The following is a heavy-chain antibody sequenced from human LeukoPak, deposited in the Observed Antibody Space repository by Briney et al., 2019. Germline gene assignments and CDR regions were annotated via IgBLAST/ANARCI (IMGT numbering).Heavy chain of an antibody. CDR3: ARDGRCGGDGCYSSSWFDP. CDR1: GFTFNSYG. CDR2: ISYDGNSK. J-gene: IGHJ5*02. V-gene: IGHV3-30*01. D-gene: IGHD2-15*01. Sequence: GGSLRLSCAASGFTFNSYGIRWVRQAPGKGLEWVAVISYDGNSKYYADSLKGRFTISRDNSKNTLYLQMNSQRPEDTAVYYCARDGRCGGDGCYSSSWFDPWGQGTLVTVSS.